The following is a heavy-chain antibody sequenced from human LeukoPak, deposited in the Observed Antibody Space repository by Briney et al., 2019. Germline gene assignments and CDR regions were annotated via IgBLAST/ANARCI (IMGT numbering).Heavy chain of an antibody. CDR1: GGSINSSSYY. J-gene: IGHJ3*02. D-gene: IGHD3-10*01. CDR2: IYYSGST. Sequence: PSETLSLTCTVSGGSINSSSYYWGWIRQPPGKGLEWIGTIYYSGSTYYNPSLKSRVTISVDTSKNQFSLKLSSVTASDTAVYYCARRFAPSRNDAFDIWGQGTMVNVSS. CDR3: ARRFAPSRNDAFDI. V-gene: IGHV4-39*01.